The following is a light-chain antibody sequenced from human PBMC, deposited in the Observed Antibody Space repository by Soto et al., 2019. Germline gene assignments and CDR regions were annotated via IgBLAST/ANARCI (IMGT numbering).Light chain of an antibody. CDR2: GAS. CDR3: QQYNGWPWT. V-gene: IGKV3-15*01. Sequence: DIAKAHSPAALTASLGERLPLSCGATQSLGIKLAWYLQRPGQAPRLLMYGASTRATDIPARFSGSGSGTEFTLTITGLQSEDFAVYYCQQYNGWPWTFGLGTEVDIK. CDR1: QSLGIK. J-gene: IGKJ1*01.